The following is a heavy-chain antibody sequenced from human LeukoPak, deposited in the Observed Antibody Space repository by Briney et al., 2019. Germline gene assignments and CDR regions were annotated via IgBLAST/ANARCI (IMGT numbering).Heavy chain of an antibody. CDR2: IRSKAYGGTT. Sequence: PGGSLRLSCTASGFTFGDYAMSWVRQAPGKGLEWVGFIRSKAYGGTTEYAASVKGRFTISRDDSKSIAYLQMNSLKTEDTAVYYCTRDILTGYYTYYYYYMDVWGKGTTVTISS. D-gene: IGHD3-9*01. CDR1: GFTFGDYA. V-gene: IGHV3-49*04. J-gene: IGHJ6*03. CDR3: TRDILTGYYTYYYYYMDV.